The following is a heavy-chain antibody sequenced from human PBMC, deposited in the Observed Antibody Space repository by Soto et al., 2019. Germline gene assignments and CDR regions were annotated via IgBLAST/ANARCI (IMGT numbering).Heavy chain of an antibody. D-gene: IGHD4-17*01. CDR1: GFTFSSYA. Sequence: PWWSLRLSCSASGFTFSSYAMHWFRQAPGKGLEWVAVISYDGSNKYYADSVKGRFTISRDNSKNTLYLQMNSLRAEDTAVYYCAREGVTTVPDDALDIWGQGTMVTVSS. V-gene: IGHV3-30-3*01. CDR3: AREGVTTVPDDALDI. J-gene: IGHJ3*02. CDR2: ISYDGSNK.